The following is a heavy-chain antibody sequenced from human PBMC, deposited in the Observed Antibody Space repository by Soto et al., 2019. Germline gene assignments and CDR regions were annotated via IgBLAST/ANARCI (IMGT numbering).Heavy chain of an antibody. CDR2: ISYDGSNK. Sequence: QVQLVESGGGVVQPGRSLRLSCAASGFTFSSYAMHWVRQAPGKGLEWVAVISYDGSNKYYADSVKGRFTISRDNSKNSLYLQMNRLRAEDTAVYYCATAGAAAGTSHCYYGMDDWGKGTTVTVSS. D-gene: IGHD6-13*01. J-gene: IGHJ6*04. CDR1: GFTFSSYA. V-gene: IGHV3-30-3*01. CDR3: ATAGAAAGTSHCYYGMDD.